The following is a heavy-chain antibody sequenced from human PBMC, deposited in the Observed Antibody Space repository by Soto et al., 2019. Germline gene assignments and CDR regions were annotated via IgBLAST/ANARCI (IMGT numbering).Heavy chain of an antibody. CDR2: ISYDGSNK. D-gene: IGHD3-22*01. V-gene: IGHV3-30*18. J-gene: IGHJ5*02. CDR3: AQGVPSRQIVLVLNDP. Sequence: GGSLRLSCAASGFTFSSYGMHWVRQAPGKGLEWVAVISYDGSNKYYADSGKGRFTISRDNSKNTLYLQMNNLRGEDRAVYYYAQGVPSRQIVLVLNDPWGQGTLVTVSS. CDR1: GFTFSSYG.